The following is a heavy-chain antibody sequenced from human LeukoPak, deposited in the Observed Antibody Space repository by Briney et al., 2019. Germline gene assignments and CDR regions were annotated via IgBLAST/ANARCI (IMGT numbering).Heavy chain of an antibody. V-gene: IGHV1-18*01. Sequence: ASVKVSCTASGDTFISYAISCGRQAPGQGLEWMGWISVYNGNANYAQKVQGRVTMTTDTSTSTAYMELRSLRSDDTAVYYCARGALSDGDPSFDYWGQGTLVTVSS. CDR2: ISVYNGNA. D-gene: IGHD4-17*01. CDR3: ARGALSDGDPSFDY. CDR1: GDTFISYA. J-gene: IGHJ4*02.